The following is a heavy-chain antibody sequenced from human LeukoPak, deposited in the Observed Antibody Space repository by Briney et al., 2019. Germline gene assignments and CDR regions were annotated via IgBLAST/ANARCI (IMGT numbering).Heavy chain of an antibody. V-gene: IGHV3-23*01. CDR3: AKDLSIAALGTGNWFDP. Sequence: GGSLRLSCAASGFTFSSYAMSWVRQAPGKGLEWASAISGSGGSTYYADSVKGRFTISRDNSKNTLYLQMNSLRAEDTAVYYCAKDLSIAALGTGNWFDPWGQGTLVTVSS. J-gene: IGHJ5*02. CDR2: ISGSGGST. CDR1: GFTFSSYA. D-gene: IGHD6-6*01.